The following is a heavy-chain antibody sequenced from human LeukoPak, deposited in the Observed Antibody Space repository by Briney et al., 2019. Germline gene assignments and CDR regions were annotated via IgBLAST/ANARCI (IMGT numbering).Heavy chain of an antibody. CDR2: IRYDGSNK. J-gene: IGHJ4*02. CDR1: GFTFSSYG. V-gene: IGHV3-30*02. D-gene: IGHD3-3*01. Sequence: GGSLRLSCAASGFTFSSYGMHWVRQAPGKGLEWVAFIRYDGSNKYYADSVKGRFTISRDNSKNTLYLQMNSLRVEDTAVYYCACSQGGDDFWSGYPDYWGQGTLVTVSS. CDR3: ACSQGGDDFWSGYPDY.